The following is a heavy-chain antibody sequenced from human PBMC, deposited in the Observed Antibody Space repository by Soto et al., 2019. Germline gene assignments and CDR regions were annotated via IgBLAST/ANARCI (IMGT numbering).Heavy chain of an antibody. V-gene: IGHV4-59*01. CDR3: ARHQYSVGLAY. D-gene: IGHD4-4*01. CDR2: IYFSGST. Sequence: SETLSLTCTVSGGSISGYHWSWIRQPPGKGLEWIGYIYFSGSTSYNPSLRSRVAILVDTSKNQFSLKLTSVSAADTAVYYCARHQYSVGLAYWGRGTLVTVSS. CDR1: GGSISGYH. J-gene: IGHJ4*02.